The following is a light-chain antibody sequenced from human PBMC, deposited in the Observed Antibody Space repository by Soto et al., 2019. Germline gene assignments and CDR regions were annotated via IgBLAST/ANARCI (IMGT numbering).Light chain of an antibody. CDR2: IDH. CDR1: SSNIEGNT. J-gene: IGLJ7*01. V-gene: IGLV1-44*01. Sequence: QSVLTQPPSLSGTPGQSVTISCSGSSSNIEGNTVHWYQHLPGTAPKPLIYIDHNRPSGIPDRFSGSKSGTSASLAISGLQSEDEADYYCATWDDDLSAAVFGGGTQLTVL. CDR3: ATWDDDLSAAV.